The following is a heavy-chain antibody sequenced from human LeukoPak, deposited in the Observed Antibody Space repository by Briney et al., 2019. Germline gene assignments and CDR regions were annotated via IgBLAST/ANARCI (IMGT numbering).Heavy chain of an antibody. D-gene: IGHD2-15*01. CDR3: ARDYCSGGSCYKGDDFDY. Sequence: APVKVSCKASGYTFTGYYMHWVRQAPGQGLEWMGWINPNSGGTNYAQKLQGRVTMTTDTSTSTAYMELRSLRSDDTAVYYCARDYCSGGSCYKGDDFDYWGQGTLVTVSS. J-gene: IGHJ4*02. CDR1: GYTFTGYY. CDR2: INPNSGGT. V-gene: IGHV1-2*02.